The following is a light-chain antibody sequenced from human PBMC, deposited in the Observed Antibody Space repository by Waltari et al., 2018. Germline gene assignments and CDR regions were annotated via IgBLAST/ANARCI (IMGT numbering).Light chain of an antibody. V-gene: IGLV2-23*01. J-gene: IGLJ2*01. CDR3: CSYAGSRTV. CDR2: EGS. Sequence: QSALTQPASVSGSPGQSITICCTGTSSDVGSYNLVSWYQQHPGKAPKLMIYEGSKRPSGVSNRFSGSKSGNTASLTISGLQAEDEADYYCCSYAGSRTVFRGGTKLTVL. CDR1: SSDVGSYNL.